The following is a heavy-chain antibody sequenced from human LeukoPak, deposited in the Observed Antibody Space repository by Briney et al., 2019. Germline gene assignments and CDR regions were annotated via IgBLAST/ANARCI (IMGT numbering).Heavy chain of an antibody. CDR3: ATSGYSSSCPDY. D-gene: IGHD6-13*01. CDR1: GRSISSYY. V-gene: IGHV4-4*07. Sequence: AAPLILTCTASGRSISSYYCSWIRQPAGNGLGLMIRISTSGSTSYSPSLQGRVTISADTSNNTSSLQLSSVTAADTAVYYCATSGYSSSCPDYWGQGTLVTVS. J-gene: IGHJ4*02. CDR2: ISTSGST.